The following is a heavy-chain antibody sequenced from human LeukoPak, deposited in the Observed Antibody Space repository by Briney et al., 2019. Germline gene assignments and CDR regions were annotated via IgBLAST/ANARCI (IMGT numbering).Heavy chain of an antibody. Sequence: SETLSLTCTVSGGFISNYYWNWVRQPPGKGLEWIGYIFFTGNTNYNPSLKSRVTISVDTSKNQFSLKLSSVTAADTAVYYCATLAGYIYGVTTDYWGQGTLVTVSS. J-gene: IGHJ4*02. V-gene: IGHV4-59*08. CDR3: ATLAGYIYGVTTDY. CDR1: GGFISNYY. D-gene: IGHD5-18*01. CDR2: IFFTGNT.